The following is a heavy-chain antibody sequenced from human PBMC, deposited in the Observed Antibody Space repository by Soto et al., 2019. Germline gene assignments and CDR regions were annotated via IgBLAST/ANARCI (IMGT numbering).Heavy chain of an antibody. CDR1: GYSFTSYW. J-gene: IGHJ6*02. Sequence: PGEPLKISCKGSGYSFTSYWIGWVRQMPGKGLEWMGIIYPGDSDTRYSPSFQGQVTISADKSISTAYLQWSSLKASDTAMYYCARVYGDYVDYYYGMDVWGQGTTVTAP. CDR3: ARVYGDYVDYYYGMDV. V-gene: IGHV5-51*01. D-gene: IGHD4-17*01. CDR2: IYPGDSDT.